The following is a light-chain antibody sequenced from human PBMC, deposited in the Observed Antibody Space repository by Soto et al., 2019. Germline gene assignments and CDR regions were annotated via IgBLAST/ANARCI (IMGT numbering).Light chain of an antibody. V-gene: IGKV3-20*01. CDR1: QSVSSSY. CDR3: QQYGSSPFT. Sequence: EIVLTQSPGTLSLSPGERATLSCRASQSVSSSYLAWYQQKPGQAPRLLIYGASSRATGIPDRFSGSGSGKDFALTISRLEREDFAVYYCQQYGSSPFTFGPGTKVDIK. J-gene: IGKJ3*01. CDR2: GAS.